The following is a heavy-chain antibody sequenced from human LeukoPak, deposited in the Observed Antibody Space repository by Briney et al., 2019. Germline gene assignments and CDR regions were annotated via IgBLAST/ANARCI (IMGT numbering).Heavy chain of an antibody. J-gene: IGHJ3*02. CDR3: TRDRAVVARGAFDI. D-gene: IGHD3-22*01. Sequence: GGSLRLSCTASGFTFGDYAMSWVRQAPGKGLEWVGFIRSKAYGGTTEYAASVKGRFTISRDDSKSIAYLQMNSLKTEDTAVYYCTRDRAVVARGAFDIWGQGTMVTVSS. CDR1: GFTFGDYA. CDR2: IRSKAYGGTT. V-gene: IGHV3-49*04.